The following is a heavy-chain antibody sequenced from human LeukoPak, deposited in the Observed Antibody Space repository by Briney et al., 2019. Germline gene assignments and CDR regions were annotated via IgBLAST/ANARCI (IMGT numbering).Heavy chain of an antibody. V-gene: IGHV3-30*18. Sequence: AGSLRLSCAASGFTFSSYGMHWVRQAPGKGLEWVAVISYDGSNKYYADSVKGRFTISRDNSKNTLYLQMNSLRAEDTAVYYCAKDLGGTDYWGQGTLVTVSS. D-gene: IGHD3-16*01. J-gene: IGHJ4*02. CDR2: ISYDGSNK. CDR1: GFTFSSYG. CDR3: AKDLGGTDY.